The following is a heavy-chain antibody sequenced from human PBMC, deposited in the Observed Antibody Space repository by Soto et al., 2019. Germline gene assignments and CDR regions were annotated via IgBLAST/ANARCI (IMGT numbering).Heavy chain of an antibody. Sequence: ASVKVSCKVSGYTLTELSMHWVRQAPGKGLEWMGGFDPEDGETIYAQKFQGRVTMTEDTSTDTAYMELSSLRSEDTAVDYCAIYDFWSVRQHTWFAPWGQETLVTVP. CDR1: GYTLTELS. V-gene: IGHV1-24*01. CDR2: FDPEDGET. D-gene: IGHD3-3*01. J-gene: IGHJ5*02. CDR3: AIYDFWSVRQHTWFAP.